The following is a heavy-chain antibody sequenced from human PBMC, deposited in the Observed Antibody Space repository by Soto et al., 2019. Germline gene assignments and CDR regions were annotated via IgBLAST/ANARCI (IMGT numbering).Heavy chain of an antibody. D-gene: IGHD3-16*01. CDR1: GGSVSSPNYF. Sequence: SETLSLTCSVSGGSVSSPNYFWFWVLRAPGKGPEWIGNIFYNGRTDYNPSLQSRVTISVDTSKNQFSLKLGSVTAADTAIYYCASVFMSSEDQSDWF. CDR3: ASVFMSSEDQSDWF. V-gene: IGHV4-39*01. J-gene: IGHJ5*01. CDR2: IFYNGRT.